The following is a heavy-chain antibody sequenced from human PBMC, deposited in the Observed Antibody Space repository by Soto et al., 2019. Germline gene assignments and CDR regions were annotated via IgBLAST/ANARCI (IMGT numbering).Heavy chain of an antibody. CDR1: GGSFSGYY. CDR3: ARFGSPTYTYYDYVWGSSLYYYAMDV. Sequence: PSETVSLTCAVYGGSFSGYYWSWIRQPPGKGLEWIGEINHSGSTNYNPSLKSRVTISVDTSKNQFSLKLSSVTAADTAVYYCARFGSPTYTYYDYVWGSSLYYYAMDVWGQGTMVTVSS. V-gene: IGHV4-34*01. CDR2: INHSGST. J-gene: IGHJ6*02. D-gene: IGHD3-16*01.